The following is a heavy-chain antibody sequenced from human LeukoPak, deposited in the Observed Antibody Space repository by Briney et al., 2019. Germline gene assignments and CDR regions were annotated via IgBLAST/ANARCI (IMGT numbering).Heavy chain of an antibody. D-gene: IGHD1-26*01. CDR3: AAVGATHPPDY. CDR1: GYTFTGYY. CDR2: INPNSGGT. V-gene: IGHV1-2*04. J-gene: IGHJ4*02. Sequence: GASVKVSCKASGYTFTGYYMHWVRQAPGQGLEWMGWINPNSGGTNYAQKFQGWVTMTRDTPISTAYMELSSLRSEDTAVYYCAAVGATHPPDYWGQGTLVTVSS.